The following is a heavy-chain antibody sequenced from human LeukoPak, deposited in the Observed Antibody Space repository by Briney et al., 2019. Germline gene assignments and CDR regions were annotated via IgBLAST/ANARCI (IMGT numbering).Heavy chain of an antibody. D-gene: IGHD6-19*01. CDR3: ARDGYSSGWYFG. CDR2: INHSGST. V-gene: IGHV4-34*01. Sequence: PSETLSLTCAVYGGSFSGYYWSWIRQPPGKGLEWNGEINHSGSTNYNPSLKSRVTISVDTSKNQFSLKLSSVTAADTAVYYCARDGYSSGWYFGRGQGTLVTVSS. CDR1: GGSFSGYY. J-gene: IGHJ4*02.